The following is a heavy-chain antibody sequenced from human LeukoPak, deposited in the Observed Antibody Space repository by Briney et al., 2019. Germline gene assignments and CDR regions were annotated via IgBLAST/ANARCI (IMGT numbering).Heavy chain of an antibody. V-gene: IGHV3-23*01. CDR3: AKDGGLWVSAHWGDS. CDR1: GFTFSNSA. J-gene: IGHJ4*02. Sequence: GGSLRLSCAASGFTFSNSAMSWVRQAPGKGLEWVSVLTGNGGRTYYADSVKGRFTVSRDDSKNTLYLQMNSLRAEDTAIYYCAKDGGLWVSAHWGDSWGRGTLVTVSS. D-gene: IGHD7-27*01. CDR2: LTGNGGRT.